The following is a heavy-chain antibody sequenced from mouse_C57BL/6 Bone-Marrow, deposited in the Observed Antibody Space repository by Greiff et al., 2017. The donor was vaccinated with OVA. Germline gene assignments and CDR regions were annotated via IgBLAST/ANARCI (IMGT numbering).Heavy chain of an antibody. D-gene: IGHD1-1*01. Sequence: VQLQQSGPVLVKPGASVKMSCKASGYTFTDYYMNWVKQSHGKSLEWIGVINPYNGGTSYNQKFKGKATLTVDKSSSTAYMELNSLTSEDSAVYYCARDNYYGSSFYYAMDYWGQGTSVTVSS. J-gene: IGHJ4*01. CDR3: ARDNYYGSSFYYAMDY. CDR1: GYTFTDYY. CDR2: INPYNGGT. V-gene: IGHV1-19*01.